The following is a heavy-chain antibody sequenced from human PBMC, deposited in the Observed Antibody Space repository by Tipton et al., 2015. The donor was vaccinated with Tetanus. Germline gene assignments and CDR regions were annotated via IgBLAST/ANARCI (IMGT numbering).Heavy chain of an antibody. V-gene: IGHV4-30-4*01. CDR3: ARVGYYYYYMDV. J-gene: IGHJ6*03. Sequence: TLSLTCTVSVGSISSGDYYWSWVRQSAGEGLEWIGHIYKSGNTYYKPSLKSRVAISIDASKNQFSLKLNSMTAADTAVYYCARVGYYYYYMDVWGKGTTVTVSS. D-gene: IGHD3-22*01. CDR1: VGSISSGDYY. CDR2: IYKSGNT.